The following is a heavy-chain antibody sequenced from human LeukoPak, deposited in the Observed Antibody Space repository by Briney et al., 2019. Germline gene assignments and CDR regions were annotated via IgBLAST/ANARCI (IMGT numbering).Heavy chain of an antibody. Sequence: GGSLRLSCAASGFTFRSYAMTWVRQAPGEGLEWVSAFSATDGSAKYAESVGGGFSISRDNSKNTLFLQMNSLGAEDTSVYYCARAKIAAAGTGAFDVWGQGTLVTVSS. CDR2: FSATDGSA. CDR3: ARAKIAAAGTGAFDV. J-gene: IGHJ3*01. V-gene: IGHV3-23*01. CDR1: GFTFRSYA. D-gene: IGHD6-13*01.